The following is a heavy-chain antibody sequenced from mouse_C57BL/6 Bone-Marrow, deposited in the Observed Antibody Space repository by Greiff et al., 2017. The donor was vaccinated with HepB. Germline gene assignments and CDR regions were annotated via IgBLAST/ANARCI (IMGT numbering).Heavy chain of an antibody. CDR1: GYTFTSYW. CDR2: IHPNSGST. V-gene: IGHV1-64*01. J-gene: IGHJ1*03. Sequence: QVQLQQPGAELVKPGASVKLSCKASGYTFTSYWMHWVKQRPGQGLEWIGMIHPNSGSTNYNEKFTSKATLTVDKSSSTAYMQHSSLTSEDSAVYYCARGGIYDSWYVGVWGTGTTVTVSS. CDR3: ARGGIYDSWYVGV. D-gene: IGHD2-12*01.